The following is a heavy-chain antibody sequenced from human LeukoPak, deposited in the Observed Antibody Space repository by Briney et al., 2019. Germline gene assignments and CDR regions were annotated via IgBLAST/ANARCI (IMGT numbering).Heavy chain of an antibody. V-gene: IGHV4-4*07. CDR3: ARDNGSGYTKGYEHYYYYLDV. D-gene: IGHD3-3*02. CDR1: GDSISDDY. J-gene: IGHJ6*03. CDR2: IHSGGTT. Sequence: PSETLSLTCTVSGDSISDDYYTWMRQPAGKGLEWIGRIHSGGTTNYNPSLMSRVTLSIDKSKKHISLRLTSVTAADTALYYCARDNGSGYTKGYEHYYYYLDVWGKGTTVTVSS.